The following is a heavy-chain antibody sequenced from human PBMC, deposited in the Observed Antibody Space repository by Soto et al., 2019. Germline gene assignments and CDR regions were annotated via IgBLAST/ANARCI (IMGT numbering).Heavy chain of an antibody. CDR1: GLSLSSSGVG. CDR2: LYWDDDK. D-gene: IGHD2-15*01. J-gene: IGHJ3*02. Sequence: QITLKESGPTLVKPTQTLTLTCTFSGLSLSSSGVGVGWIRQPPGKALEWLALLYWDDDKRYSPSLKSRLTNPKDTSKNPVVLTVTNMDPVDTATYYCAHTSLVVAATNAFVIWGQGTMFTVSS. CDR3: AHTSLVVAATNAFVI. V-gene: IGHV2-5*02.